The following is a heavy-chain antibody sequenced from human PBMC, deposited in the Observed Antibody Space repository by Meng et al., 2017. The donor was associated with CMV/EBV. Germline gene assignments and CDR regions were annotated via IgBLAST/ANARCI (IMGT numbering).Heavy chain of an antibody. CDR3: AREDACY. CDR1: GFTFSSYA. Sequence: QVQLVGSGGGVVQPCRSLGLSCAASGFTFSSYAMHWVRQAPGKGLEGVAVISYDGSNKYYADSVKGRFTISRDNSKHTLYLQMNSLRAEDTAVYYCAREDACYWGQGTLVTVSS. CDR2: ISYDGSNK. J-gene: IGHJ4*02. V-gene: IGHV3-30-3*01.